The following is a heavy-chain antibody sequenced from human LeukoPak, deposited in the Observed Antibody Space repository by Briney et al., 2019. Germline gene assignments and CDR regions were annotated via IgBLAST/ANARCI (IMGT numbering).Heavy chain of an antibody. CDR2: LSGSGDTS. CDR3: AKSLIGSGYGWAPFDY. V-gene: IGHV3-23*01. J-gene: IGHJ4*02. Sequence: PGGSLRLSCAASRFTFSSYAMSWVRQAPGKGLGWVSTLSGSGDTSYYSDSVKGRVTTSRDNSRNTLYLQMSSLRAEDTAVYYCAKSLIGSGYGWAPFDYWGQGTLVTVSS. D-gene: IGHD5-12*01. CDR1: RFTFSSYA.